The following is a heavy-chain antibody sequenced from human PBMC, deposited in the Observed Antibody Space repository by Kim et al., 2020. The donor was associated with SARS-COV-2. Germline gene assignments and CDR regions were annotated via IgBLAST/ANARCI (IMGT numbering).Heavy chain of an antibody. J-gene: IGHJ5*02. D-gene: IGHD3-10*01. Sequence: FQGRVTMTRDTSTSTVYMELSSLRSEDTAVYYCARMYYYGSGSYWGWFDPWGQGTLVTVSS. CDR3: ARMYYYGSGSYWGWFDP. V-gene: IGHV1-46*01.